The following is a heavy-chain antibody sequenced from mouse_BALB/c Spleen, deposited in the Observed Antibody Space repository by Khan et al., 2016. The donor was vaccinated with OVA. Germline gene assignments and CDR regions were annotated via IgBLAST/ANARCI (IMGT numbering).Heavy chain of an antibody. J-gene: IGHJ1*01. CDR3: ARLSYYYGSSYRYFDV. D-gene: IGHD1-1*01. Sequence: VQLKESGPGLVKPSQSLSLTCTVTAYSITSDYAWNWIRQFPGNKLEWMGYISYSGSTSYNPFLKSRISITRDTSKNQFFLQLNSVTTEDTATYYCARLSYYYGSSYRYFDVWGAGTTVTVSS. V-gene: IGHV3-2*02. CDR1: AYSITSDYA. CDR2: ISYSGST.